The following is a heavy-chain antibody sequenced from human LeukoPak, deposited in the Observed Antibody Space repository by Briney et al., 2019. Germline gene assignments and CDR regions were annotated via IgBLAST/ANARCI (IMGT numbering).Heavy chain of an antibody. CDR2: IYYSGST. V-gene: IGHV4-39*07. CDR3: ARDVLTGSNY. CDR1: GGSISSSSYY. J-gene: IGHJ4*02. Sequence: SETLSLTCTVSGGSISSSSYYWGWIRQPPGKGLEWIGSIYYSGSTYYNPSLKSRVTISVDTSKNQFSLKLSSVTAADTAVYYCARDVLTGSNYWGQGTPVTVSS. D-gene: IGHD3-9*01.